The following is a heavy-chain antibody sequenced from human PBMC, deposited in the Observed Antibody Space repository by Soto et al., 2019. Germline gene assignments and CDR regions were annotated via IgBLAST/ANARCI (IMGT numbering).Heavy chain of an antibody. CDR2: IYYSGST. CDR3: ARPVGAGWFDP. D-gene: IGHD1-26*01. V-gene: IGHV4-39*01. Sequence: ETLSIPCSVSGVYISSSSYYWGWIRQPPGKGLEWIGSIYYSGSTYYNPSLKSRVTISVDTSKNQFSLKLSSVTAADTAVYYCARPVGAGWFDPWGQGTLVTVSS. J-gene: IGHJ5*02. CDR1: GVYISSSSYY.